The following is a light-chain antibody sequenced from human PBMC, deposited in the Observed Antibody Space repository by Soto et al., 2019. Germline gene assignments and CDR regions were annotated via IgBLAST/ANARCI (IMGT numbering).Light chain of an antibody. V-gene: IGKV3-20*01. CDR3: QHYGRSPPT. CDR1: QRVTSDF. CDR2: GAS. Sequence: ESVLTQSPGTLSLSPGERATLSCRASQRVTSDFLAWYQQKPGQAPSLLIYGASNRATGVPDRFSGSGSGTAFTLTISRLEPEDFAVYHCQHYGRSPPTFGGGTTVGVK. J-gene: IGKJ4*01.